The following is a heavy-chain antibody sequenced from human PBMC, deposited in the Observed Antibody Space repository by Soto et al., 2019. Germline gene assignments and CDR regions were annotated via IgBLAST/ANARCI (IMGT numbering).Heavy chain of an antibody. D-gene: IGHD2-2*01. J-gene: IGHJ6*02. V-gene: IGHV1-3*01. Sequence: ASVKVSCKASGYSFTTYAMQWVRQAPGQRLEWMGWINAGNGNTKYSQKFQGRVTITRDTSASTAYMELSSLRSEDTAVYYCARYCSSTSCSVYYYGMDVWGQGTTVTVSS. CDR2: INAGNGNT. CDR1: GYSFTTYA. CDR3: ARYCSSTSCSVYYYGMDV.